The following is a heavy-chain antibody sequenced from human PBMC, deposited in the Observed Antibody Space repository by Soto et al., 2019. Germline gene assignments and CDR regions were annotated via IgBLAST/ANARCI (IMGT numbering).Heavy chain of an antibody. CDR1: GFTFSSYA. V-gene: IGHV3-30-3*01. D-gene: IGHD3-3*01. CDR3: AREAPSSYYDFWRPSYGMDV. J-gene: IGHJ6*02. Sequence: SGGSLRLSCAASGFTFSSYAMHWVRQAPGKGLEWVAVISYDGSNKYYADSVKGRFTISRDNSKNTLYLQMNSLRAEDTAVYYCAREAPSSYYDFWRPSYGMDVWGQGTTVTVSS. CDR2: ISYDGSNK.